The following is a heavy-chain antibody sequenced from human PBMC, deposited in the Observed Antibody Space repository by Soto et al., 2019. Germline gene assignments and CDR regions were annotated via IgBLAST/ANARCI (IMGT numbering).Heavy chain of an antibody. CDR2: TYYSGST. D-gene: IGHD6-13*01. CDR1: GGSMIAYY. CDR3: ERVRGTAGKRYFDY. V-gene: IGHV4-59*01. J-gene: IGHJ4*02. Sequence: PSETLSLTCTVSGGSMIAYYWNWMRQPPGKGLQWLGYTYYSGSTTYNPSLKSRVTISVDSSKNQFSLKLDSVTPADTAVYYCERVRGTAGKRYFDYWGPGTLVTVSS.